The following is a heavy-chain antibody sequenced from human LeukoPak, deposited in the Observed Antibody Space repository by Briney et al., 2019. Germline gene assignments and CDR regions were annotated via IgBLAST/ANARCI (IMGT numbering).Heavy chain of an antibody. V-gene: IGHV3-23*01. CDR1: GFTFSSYA. J-gene: IGHJ4*02. CDR3: AKDTDYGDYAHLGY. CDR2: ISGSGGST. Sequence: GGSLRLSCAASGFTFSSYAMSWVRQAPGKGLEWVSAISGSGGSTYYADSVKGRFTISRENSKNTLYLQMNSLRAEDTAVYYCAKDTDYGDYAHLGYWGQGTLVTVSS. D-gene: IGHD4-17*01.